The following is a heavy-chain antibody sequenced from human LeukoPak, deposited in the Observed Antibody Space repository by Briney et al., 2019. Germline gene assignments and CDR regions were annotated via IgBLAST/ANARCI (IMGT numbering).Heavy chain of an antibody. CDR2: ISGSGGST. CDR3: AKDDAGVGFFDY. CDR1: GLTFSSYA. J-gene: IGHJ4*02. V-gene: IGHV3-23*01. Sequence: GGSLRLSCAASGLTFSSYAMSWVRQAPGKGLEWVSAISGSGGSTYYADSVKGRFTISRDNSKNTLYLQMNSLRAEDTAVYYCAKDDAGVGFFDYWGQGTLVTVSS. D-gene: IGHD3-3*01.